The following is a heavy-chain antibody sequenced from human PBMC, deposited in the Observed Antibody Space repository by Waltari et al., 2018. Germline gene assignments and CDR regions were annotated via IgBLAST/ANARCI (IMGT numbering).Heavy chain of an antibody. CDR1: ASTFCRYT. CDR3: ARDGGYCDWMDAFDI. D-gene: IGHD3-9*01. J-gene: IGHJ3*02. V-gene: IGHV3-30-3*01. CDR2: ISYDVSNK. Sequence: VQLLESRGVVFQPWSSLILSCAASASTFCRYTMLWVRQPPGKGLEWVAVISYDVSNKDYEDSVKGRFTISRDNSKNTLYLQMNRLRAEDTAVYYCARDGGYCDWMDAFDIWGQGTMVTVSS.